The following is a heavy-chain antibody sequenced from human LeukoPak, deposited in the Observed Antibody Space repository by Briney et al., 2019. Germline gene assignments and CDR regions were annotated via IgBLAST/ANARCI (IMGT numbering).Heavy chain of an antibody. Sequence: GGSLRLSCAASGFTFSSYSMNWVRQAPGKGLEWVSSISSSSSYIYYADSVKGRFTISRDNAKNSLYLQMNSLRAEDTAVYCCARDTGGPNWFDPWGQGTLVTVSS. D-gene: IGHD2-8*02. CDR2: ISSSSSYI. J-gene: IGHJ5*02. V-gene: IGHV3-21*01. CDR3: ARDTGGPNWFDP. CDR1: GFTFSSYS.